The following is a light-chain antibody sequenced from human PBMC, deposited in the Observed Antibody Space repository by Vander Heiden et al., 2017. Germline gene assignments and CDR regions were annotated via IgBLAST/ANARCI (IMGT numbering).Light chain of an antibody. Sequence: EIVLTQSPGTLSLSPGERATLSCRASQSVSSSYLAWYQQKPGQAPRLLIYGASSRATGIPDRFSGSGSGTDFTLTISRLEPEDFAVYYCQQDGSSKITFGRGTKVDIK. CDR2: GAS. CDR3: QQDGSSKIT. CDR1: QSVSSSY. V-gene: IGKV3-20*01. J-gene: IGKJ4*01.